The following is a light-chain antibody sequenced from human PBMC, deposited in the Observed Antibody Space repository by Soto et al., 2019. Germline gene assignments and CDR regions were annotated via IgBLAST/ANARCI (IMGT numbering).Light chain of an antibody. V-gene: IGLV1-40*01. J-gene: IGLJ2*01. CDR1: SSNLGSGFD. CDR3: QSYDSSLSGHVV. CDR2: YND. Sequence: QSVLTQPPLVSGAPGQRVTISCTGSSSNLGSGFDVQWYQQLPGTAPKLLIYYNDNRPSGVPDRFSGSKSGTSASLAITGLQADDEADYYCQSYDSSLSGHVVFGGGTKVTVL.